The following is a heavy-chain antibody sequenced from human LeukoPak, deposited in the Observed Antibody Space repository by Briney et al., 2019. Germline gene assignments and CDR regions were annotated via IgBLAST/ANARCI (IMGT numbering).Heavy chain of an antibody. Sequence: PSETLSLTCTVSGGSISSYYWSWIRQPPGKGLEWIGYIYYSGSTNYNPSLKSRVTISVDTSKNQFSLKLSSVTAADTAVYYCARDGMVRYLGFDYWGQGTLVTVSS. V-gene: IGHV4-59*01. CDR2: IYYSGST. D-gene: IGHD3-10*01. CDR1: GGSISSYY. CDR3: ARDGMVRYLGFDY. J-gene: IGHJ4*02.